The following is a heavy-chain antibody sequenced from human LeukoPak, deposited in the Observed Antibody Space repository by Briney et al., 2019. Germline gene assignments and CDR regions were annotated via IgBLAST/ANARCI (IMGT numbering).Heavy chain of an antibody. V-gene: IGHV1-18*01. Sequence: ASVKVSCKTSGYNFNRYTITWVRQAPGQGLEWMGWVYTSNGDTNHAEKFQGRVTKTTETVTKTGYRELRRLRSGETAMYFCARVSDTSMVTPGFDSWGQGTLVTVSS. J-gene: IGHJ4*02. CDR2: VYTSNGDT. D-gene: IGHD5-18*01. CDR3: ARVSDTSMVTPGFDS. CDR1: GYNFNRYT.